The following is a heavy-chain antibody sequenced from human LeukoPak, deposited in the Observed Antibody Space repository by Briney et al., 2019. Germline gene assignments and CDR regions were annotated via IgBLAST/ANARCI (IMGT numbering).Heavy chain of an antibody. Sequence: PSETLSLTCTVSGGSISSGGYYWSWIRQPPGKGLEWIGYIYYSGSTYYNPSLKSRVTISVDTSKNQFSLKLSSVTAADTAVYYCARVAYSSSWYWFDPWGQGTLVTVSS. CDR1: GGSISSGGYY. V-gene: IGHV4-31*03. J-gene: IGHJ5*02. CDR3: ARVAYSSSWYWFDP. CDR2: IYYSGST. D-gene: IGHD6-13*01.